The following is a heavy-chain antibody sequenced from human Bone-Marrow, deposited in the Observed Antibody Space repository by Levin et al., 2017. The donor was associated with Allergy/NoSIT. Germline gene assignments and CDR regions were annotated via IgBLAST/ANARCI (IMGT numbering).Heavy chain of an antibody. CDR1: GFTFSSYS. J-gene: IGHJ6*02. V-gene: IGHV3-21*01. CDR3: ARGVGVTGAYCSSTSCYPSYYYYGMDV. D-gene: IGHD2-2*01. Sequence: GGSLRLSCAASGFTFSSYSMNWVRQAPGKGLEWVSSISSSSSYIYYADSVKGRFTISRDNAKNSLYLQMNSLRAEDTAVYYCARGVGVTGAYCSSTSCYPSYYYYGMDVWGQGTTVTVSS. CDR2: ISSSSSYI.